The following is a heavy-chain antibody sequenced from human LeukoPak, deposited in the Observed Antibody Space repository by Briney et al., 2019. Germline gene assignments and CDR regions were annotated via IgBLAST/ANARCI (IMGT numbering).Heavy chain of an antibody. J-gene: IGHJ4*02. CDR2: IYTSGST. Sequence: SETLSLTCTVSGGSISGDYWSWIRQPAGTGLEWIGRIYTSGSTIYNPSLKSRVTMSVDTSKNQFSLRLNSVTAADTAVYYCARASSRAFVSDYWGQGTLVTVSS. CDR1: GGSISGDY. D-gene: IGHD6-13*01. V-gene: IGHV4-4*07. CDR3: ARASSRAFVSDY.